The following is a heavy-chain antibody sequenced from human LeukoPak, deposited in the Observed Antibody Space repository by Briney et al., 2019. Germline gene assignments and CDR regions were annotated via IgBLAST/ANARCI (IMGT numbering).Heavy chain of an antibody. CDR3: VRVAAGTYGLTGYHYYVDV. CDR1: GYSISSGYY. Sequence: PSETLSLTCTVSGYSISSGYYWGWFRQPPGKGLEWIGSIYHSGSTYYNPSLKSRVTISVDTSTNQFSLNLSSVTAADTAVYYCVRVAAGTYGLTGYHYYVDVWGKGTTVTVSS. V-gene: IGHV4-38-2*02. D-gene: IGHD6-13*01. CDR2: IYHSGST. J-gene: IGHJ6*03.